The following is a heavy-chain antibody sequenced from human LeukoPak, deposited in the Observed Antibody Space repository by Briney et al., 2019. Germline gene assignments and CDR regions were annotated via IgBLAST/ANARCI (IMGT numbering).Heavy chain of an antibody. D-gene: IGHD4-17*01. V-gene: IGHV3-21*01. Sequence: KPGESLRLSCVVSGFTFSSSNMNWVRQAPGRGLEWVSSITSSSSYIYYADSVKGRFTISRDNAKNSLSLQMNSLRAEDTAVYYCATGKNYGDYNAYGMDVWGQGTTVIVSS. CDR3: ATGKNYGDYNAYGMDV. J-gene: IGHJ6*02. CDR1: GFTFSSSN. CDR2: ITSSSSYI.